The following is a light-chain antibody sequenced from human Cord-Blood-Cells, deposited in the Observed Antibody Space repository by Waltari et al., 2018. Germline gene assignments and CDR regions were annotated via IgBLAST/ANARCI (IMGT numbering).Light chain of an antibody. Sequence: QSVLTQPPSVSGAPGQRVTISCTGSSSNIGAGYDVHWYQQLPGTAPKLLIYGKSNRASGVPDRVSGSMSGTSASLASTGLQAEDEADYYCQSYDSSLSGSVFGGGTKLTVL. CDR2: GKS. CDR1: SSNIGAGYD. V-gene: IGLV1-40*01. CDR3: QSYDSSLSGSV. J-gene: IGLJ3*02.